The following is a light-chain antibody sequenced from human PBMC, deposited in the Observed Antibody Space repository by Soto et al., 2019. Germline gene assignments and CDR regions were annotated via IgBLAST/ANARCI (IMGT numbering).Light chain of an antibody. CDR1: QSVISTY. J-gene: IGKJ2*01. V-gene: IGKV3-20*01. CDR3: QQYVSSSYT. CDR2: GAS. Sequence: EIVLTQSPGTLSLSPGERATLTCRASQSVISTYLAWYQQNPGQAPRLLIYGASSRATGIPDRFSGSGSGTDFTLTISRLEPEDFAVYFCQQYVSSSYTFGQGTKLEIK.